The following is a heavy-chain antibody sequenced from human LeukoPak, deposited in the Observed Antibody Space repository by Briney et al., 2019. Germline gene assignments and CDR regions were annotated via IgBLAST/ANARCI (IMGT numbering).Heavy chain of an antibody. V-gene: IGHV5-51*01. CDR3: ARTSKYYDILTGYSYYFDY. Sequence: PGESLEISCKGSGYSFTSYWIGWVRQMPGKGLEWMGIIYPGDSDTRYSPSFQGQVTISADKSISTAYLQWSSLKASDTAMYYCARTSKYYDILTGYSYYFDYWGQGTLVTVSS. D-gene: IGHD3-9*01. CDR1: GYSFTSYW. J-gene: IGHJ4*02. CDR2: IYPGDSDT.